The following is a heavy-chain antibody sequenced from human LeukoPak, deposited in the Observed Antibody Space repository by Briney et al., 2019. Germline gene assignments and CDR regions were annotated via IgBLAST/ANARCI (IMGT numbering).Heavy chain of an antibody. D-gene: IGHD6-13*01. Sequence: SQTLSLTCAVSGGSISSGGYSWSWIRQPPGKGLEWIGYIYHSGSTYYNPSLKSRVTISVDRSKNQFSLKLSSVTAADTAVYYCARGTEQQLDYWGQGTLVTVSS. CDR3: ARGTEQQLDY. CDR2: IYHSGST. J-gene: IGHJ4*02. CDR1: GGSISSGGYS. V-gene: IGHV4-30-2*01.